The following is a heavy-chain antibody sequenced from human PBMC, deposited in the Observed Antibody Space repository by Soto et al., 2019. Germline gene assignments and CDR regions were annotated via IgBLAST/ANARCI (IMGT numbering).Heavy chain of an antibody. V-gene: IGHV3-21*01. J-gene: IGHJ6*02. Sequence: EVYLVESGGGLVKPGGSLRLSCEASGFPFSITGMNWVRQAPGKGLEWVSTINSGGSYTDYADSLKGRLTISRDNAKNSLFLQMFNLRVHHTGVNYSAKQAAAGSVMDVWGQGTTVTVSS. CDR1: GFPFSITG. CDR2: INSGGSYT. D-gene: IGHD6-13*01. CDR3: AKQAAAGSVMDV.